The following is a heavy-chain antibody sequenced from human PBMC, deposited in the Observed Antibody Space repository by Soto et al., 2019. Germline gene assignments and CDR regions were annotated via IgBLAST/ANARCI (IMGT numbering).Heavy chain of an antibody. CDR3: ARQSYDSSGYWDYYYGMDV. CDR2: VNHSGST. CDR1: GGSFSGYY. J-gene: IGHJ6*02. Sequence: PSETLSLTCAVYGGSFSGYYWSWIRQPPGKGLEWIGEVNHSGSTNYNPSLKSRVTISVDKSKNQFSLKLSSVAAADTAVYYCARQSYDSSGYWDYYYGMDVWGQGTTVTVSS. V-gene: IGHV4-34*01. D-gene: IGHD3-22*01.